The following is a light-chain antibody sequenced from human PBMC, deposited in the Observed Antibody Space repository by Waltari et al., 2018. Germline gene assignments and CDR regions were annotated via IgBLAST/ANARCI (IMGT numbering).Light chain of an antibody. J-gene: IGKJ4*01. CDR2: GAS. Sequence: EIVMTQSPATLAVSPGERATLSCRASQSVSSKLAWYQQKPGQDPRLLIYGASTLATGLPARFSGSGSGTEFTLTISSLQSEHFAVYYCHQYNNWPPLTFGGGTKVEIK. CDR1: QSVSSK. CDR3: HQYNNWPPLT. V-gene: IGKV3-15*01.